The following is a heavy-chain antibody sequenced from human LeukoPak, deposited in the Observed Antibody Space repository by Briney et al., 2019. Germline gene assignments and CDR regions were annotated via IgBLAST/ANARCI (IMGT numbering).Heavy chain of an antibody. Sequence: ASVKVSCKASGYTFTGYYMHWVRQAPGQGLEWMGWINPNSGGTNYAQKFQGRVTMTRDTSISTAYMELSRLRSDDTAVYYCASLEVGATSDWFDPWAREPWSPSPQ. J-gene: IGHJ5*02. CDR3: ASLEVGATSDWFDP. D-gene: IGHD1-26*01. V-gene: IGHV1-2*02. CDR1: GYTFTGYY. CDR2: INPNSGGT.